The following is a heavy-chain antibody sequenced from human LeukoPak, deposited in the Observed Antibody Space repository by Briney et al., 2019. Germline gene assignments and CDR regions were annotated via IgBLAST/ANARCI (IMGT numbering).Heavy chain of an antibody. J-gene: IGHJ4*02. V-gene: IGHV3-21*01. CDR3: ARVLGYSYGPGDY. Sequence: GGSLRLSCAASGFTFSSYSMNWVRQAPGKGLEWVSSISSSSSYIYYADSVKGRFTISRDNAKNSLYLQMNSLRAEDTAVYYCARVLGYSYGPGDYWGQGTLVTVSS. CDR1: GFTFSSYS. D-gene: IGHD5-18*01. CDR2: ISSSSSYI.